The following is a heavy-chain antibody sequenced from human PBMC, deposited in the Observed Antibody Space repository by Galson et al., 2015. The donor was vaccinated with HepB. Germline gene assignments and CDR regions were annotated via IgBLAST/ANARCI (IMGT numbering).Heavy chain of an antibody. V-gene: IGHV3-30*18. D-gene: IGHD1-26*01. Sequence: SLRLSCAVSGFTFNDHGMHWVRQAPGKGLEWVAVISYGETNKYYADSVKGRFTISRDNSKNTLYLQMNSLRVEDTAFYYCAKDGSGGVGVTLDYWGQGTPVTVSS. CDR3: AKDGSGGVGVTLDY. CDR1: GFTFNDHG. J-gene: IGHJ4*02. CDR2: ISYGETNK.